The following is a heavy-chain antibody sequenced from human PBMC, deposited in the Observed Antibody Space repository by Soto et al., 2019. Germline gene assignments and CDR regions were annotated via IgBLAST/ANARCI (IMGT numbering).Heavy chain of an antibody. CDR3: ARGGNEYRC. V-gene: IGHV3-72*01. J-gene: IGHJ4*02. CDR2: TKNIGNNYAT. CDR1: GFTISDHF. Sequence: EVQVVESGGGLVQPGGSLRLSCAASGFTISDHFIDWVRQAPGKGLEWVGRTKNIGNNYATEYAASVKGRFTISKDDSRNSVYLYMNRLKSEDTAVYFCARGGNEYRCWGQGTLVTVSS. D-gene: IGHD5-12*01.